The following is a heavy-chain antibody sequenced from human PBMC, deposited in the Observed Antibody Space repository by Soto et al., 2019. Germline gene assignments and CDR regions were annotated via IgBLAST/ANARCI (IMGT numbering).Heavy chain of an antibody. V-gene: IGHV1-8*01. J-gene: IGHJ6*02. CDR2: MNPNSGNT. CDR1: GYTFTSYD. Sequence: QVQLVQSGAEVKKPGASVKVSCKASGYTFTSYDINWVRQATGQGLEWMGWMNPNSGNTGYAQKFQGRVTMTRNTSISTAYIGLSNLRSEDKAVYYCARAHYGSGSPASYYYYGMDVWGQGTTVTVSS. CDR3: ARAHYGSGSPASYYYYGMDV. D-gene: IGHD3-10*01.